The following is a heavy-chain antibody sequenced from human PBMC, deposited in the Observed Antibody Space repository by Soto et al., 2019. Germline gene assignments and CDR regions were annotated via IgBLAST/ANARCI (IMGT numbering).Heavy chain of an antibody. CDR1: GGSFSAYH. CDR2: IDYSGNT. CDR3: ARSMTDHKNHHGGFDS. V-gene: IGHV4-34*01. D-gene: IGHD2-21*02. J-gene: IGHJ4*02. Sequence: SETLSLTCAVYGGSFSAYHCGWVSQAPGKGLEWIGEIDYSGNTNYIPPLRSRISMSVETTNKQFSLRLNAVTAADTAVYFCARSMTDHKNHHGGFDSWGQGTRVTVSS.